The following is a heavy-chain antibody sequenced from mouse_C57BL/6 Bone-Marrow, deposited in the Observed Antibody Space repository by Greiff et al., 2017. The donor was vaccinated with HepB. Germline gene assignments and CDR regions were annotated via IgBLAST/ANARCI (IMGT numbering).Heavy chain of an antibody. D-gene: IGHD1-1*01. CDR1: GYAFSSSW. CDR2: FYPGDGDT. Sequence: QVQLQQSGPELVKPGASVKISCKASGYAFSSSWMNWVKQRPGKGLEWIGRFYPGDGDTNYNGKFKGKATLTADKSSSTAYMQLSSLTSEDSAVYFCALYYYGSSPYYYAMDYWGQGTSVTVSS. J-gene: IGHJ4*01. V-gene: IGHV1-82*01. CDR3: ALYYYGSSPYYYAMDY.